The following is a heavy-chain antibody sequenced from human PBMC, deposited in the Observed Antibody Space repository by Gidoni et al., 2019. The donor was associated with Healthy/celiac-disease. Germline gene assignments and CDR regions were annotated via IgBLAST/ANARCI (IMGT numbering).Heavy chain of an antibody. V-gene: IGHV1-69*06. J-gene: IGHJ6*02. CDR2: IIPIFGTA. CDR1: GGTFSSYA. CDR3: ARDCSGGSCYSDKGYYYYGMDV. D-gene: IGHD2-15*01. Sequence: QVQLVQSGAEVKKPGSSVKVSCKVYGGTFSSYAISWVRQAPGQGLEWMGGIIPIFGTANYAQKCQGRVTITADKSTSTAYMELSSLRSEDTAVYYCARDCSGGSCYSDKGYYYYGMDVWGQGTTVTVSS.